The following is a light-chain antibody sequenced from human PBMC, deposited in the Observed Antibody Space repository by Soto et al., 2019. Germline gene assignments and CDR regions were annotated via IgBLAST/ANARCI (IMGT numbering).Light chain of an antibody. Sequence: EIMMTQSPVTLSVSQWERATLSYRASHSVSSSYLAWYQQEPGQAPRLLMYGASRRAPGIPDRFSGSGSGTDFTLSISRLEPEDFAVYYCQQYENMWTFGQGTKVDI. V-gene: IGKV3-20*01. J-gene: IGKJ1*01. CDR3: QQYENMWT. CDR2: GAS. CDR1: HSVSSSY.